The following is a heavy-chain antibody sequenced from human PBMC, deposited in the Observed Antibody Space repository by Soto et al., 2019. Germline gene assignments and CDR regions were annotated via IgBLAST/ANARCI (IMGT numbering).Heavy chain of an antibody. J-gene: IGHJ4*02. CDR3: AKDSSSSLFYFDS. Sequence: EVQLVESGGNLVQPGRSLRLSCAASGFIFDDYAMHWVRQPPGKGLEWVSGISWNSGSIGYADSVKGRFTVSRDNAKKSLYLQMNSLRPEDTALYYCAKDSSSSLFYFDSWGQGTRVSVSS. CDR2: ISWNSGSI. V-gene: IGHV3-9*01. D-gene: IGHD2-2*01. CDR1: GFIFDDYA.